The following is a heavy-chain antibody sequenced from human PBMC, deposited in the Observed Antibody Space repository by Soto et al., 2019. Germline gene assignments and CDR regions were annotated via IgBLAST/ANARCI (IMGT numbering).Heavy chain of an antibody. J-gene: IGHJ4*02. CDR3: AQRSSLTIFGTSGYIFDH. V-gene: IGHV2-5*01. CDR1: GFSLTTTGEG. D-gene: IGHD3-22*01. Sequence: SGPTLVNPTHTLTLTCAFSGFSLTTTGEGVAWIRQSPGKALEWLALIYWNDDRRYSPSLKSRLTVTRDTSKDQVVLTLTNMDRVYSGTYFCAQRSSLTIFGTSGYIFDHWGQGTPVTVSS. CDR2: IYWNDDR.